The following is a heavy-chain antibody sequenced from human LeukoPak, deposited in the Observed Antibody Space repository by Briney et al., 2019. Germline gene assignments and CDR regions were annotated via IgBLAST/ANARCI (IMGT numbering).Heavy chain of an antibody. Sequence: AAVKVSCMASRYTFTNYVLSWVRQAPRQGGEWMGWISAYNGNTNYAQKLQGRVTITTDTPTSTAYMELGSLRSDDTAVYYCARGYGSGKFEYWGQGTLVTVSS. CDR2: ISAYNGNT. J-gene: IGHJ4*02. CDR1: RYTFTNYV. V-gene: IGHV1-18*01. D-gene: IGHD3-3*01. CDR3: ARGYGSGKFEY.